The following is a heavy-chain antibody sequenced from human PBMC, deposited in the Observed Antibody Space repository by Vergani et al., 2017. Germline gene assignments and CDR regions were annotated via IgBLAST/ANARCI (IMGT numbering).Heavy chain of an antibody. Sequence: QVQLVESGGGVVQPGRSLRLSCAASGFTFSSYAMHWVRQAPGKGLEWVAVISYDGSNKYYADSVKGRFTISRDNSKNTLYLQMNSLRAEYTAVYYCARDNPGKLLWFGESGGYFDYWGQGTLVTVSS. V-gene: IGHV3-30*04. CDR1: GFTFSSYA. CDR3: ARDNPGKLLWFGESGGYFDY. J-gene: IGHJ4*02. D-gene: IGHD3-10*01. CDR2: ISYDGSNK.